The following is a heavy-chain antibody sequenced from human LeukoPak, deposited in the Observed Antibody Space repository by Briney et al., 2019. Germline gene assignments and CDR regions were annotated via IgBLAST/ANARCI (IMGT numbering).Heavy chain of an antibody. CDR3: ARNDSSAYDY. D-gene: IGHD2-15*01. Sequence: ASVKLSCKASGYTFTSYGISWMRQAPGPGLEWMGWISAYNGYAKYAQDVQGRVTITTDTSTSTAYLDLRSLRSDDTALYYCARNDSSAYDYWGQGTLVTVSS. J-gene: IGHJ4*02. V-gene: IGHV1-18*01. CDR2: ISAYNGYA. CDR1: GYTFTSYG.